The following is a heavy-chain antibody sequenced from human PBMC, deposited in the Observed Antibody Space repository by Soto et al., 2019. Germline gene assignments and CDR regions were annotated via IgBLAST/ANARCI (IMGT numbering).Heavy chain of an antibody. Sequence: QVQLVESGGGVVQPGRSLRLSCAASGFTFSSFAMHWVRQAPGKGLEWLAVISSDVVNYFYAESVKGRFTISRDNSKNTLYLEMNSLRNEDTAVYYCARGGAWTPEGLGYWGQGTLVTVSS. CDR2: ISSDVVNY. V-gene: IGHV3-30-3*01. D-gene: IGHD2-15*01. J-gene: IGHJ4*02. CDR1: GFTFSSFA. CDR3: ARGGAWTPEGLGY.